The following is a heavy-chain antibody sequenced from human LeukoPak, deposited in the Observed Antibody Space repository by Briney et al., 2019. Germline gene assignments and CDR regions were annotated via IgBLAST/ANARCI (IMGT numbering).Heavy chain of an antibody. J-gene: IGHJ4*02. CDR2: ISGSGGST. D-gene: IGHD3-22*01. CDR1: GFTFSSYA. V-gene: IGHV3-23*01. Sequence: GGSLRLSCAASGFTFSSYAMSWVRQAPGKGLEWVSAISGSGGSTYYADSVKGRFTSSRDNSKNTLYLQMNSLRAEDTAVYYCATHLLTIIVVVITPTFDYWGQGTLVTVSS. CDR3: ATHLLTIIVVVITPTFDY.